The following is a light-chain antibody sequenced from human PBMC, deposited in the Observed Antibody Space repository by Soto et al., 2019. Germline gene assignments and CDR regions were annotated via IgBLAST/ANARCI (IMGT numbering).Light chain of an antibody. Sequence: DIQMTQSPSTLSASVGDRVTITCRASQSISSWLAWYQQKPGKAPKLLIYDVSSLESGVPSRFSGSGSGTEFTLTISSLQPDDFATYYCQQYNTFWTFGQGPKVEIK. J-gene: IGKJ1*01. CDR1: QSISSW. V-gene: IGKV1-5*01. CDR3: QQYNTFWT. CDR2: DVS.